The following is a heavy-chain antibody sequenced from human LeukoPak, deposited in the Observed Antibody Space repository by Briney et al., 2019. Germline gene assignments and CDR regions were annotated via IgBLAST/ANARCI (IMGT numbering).Heavy chain of an antibody. CDR3: ARESRVDYYFDY. V-gene: IGHV1-2*02. CDR1: GYTFTGYY. J-gene: IGHJ4*02. D-gene: IGHD3-9*01. Sequence: ASVKVSCKASGYTFTGYYMHWVRQAPGQGLEWMGWINPNSGGTNYAQKFQGRVTMTRDTSISTAYMELSRLRSDDTAVYCCARESRVDYYFDYWGQGTLVTVSS. CDR2: INPNSGGT.